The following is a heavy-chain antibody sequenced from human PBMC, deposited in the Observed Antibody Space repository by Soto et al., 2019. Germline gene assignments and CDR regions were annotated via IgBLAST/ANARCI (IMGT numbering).Heavy chain of an antibody. CDR1: GFSLSTSGVG. Sequence: QITLKESGPTLVKPTQTLTLTCTFSGFSLSTSGVGVGWIRQPPGKALEWLALIYWDDDKRYSPSLKSRLTITKDTSKKQVVLTMTNMDPVDTATYYCAHAIFTTVTSYYFAYWGQGTLVTVSS. CDR3: AHAIFTTVTSYYFAY. J-gene: IGHJ4*02. CDR2: IYWDDDK. D-gene: IGHD4-17*01. V-gene: IGHV2-5*02.